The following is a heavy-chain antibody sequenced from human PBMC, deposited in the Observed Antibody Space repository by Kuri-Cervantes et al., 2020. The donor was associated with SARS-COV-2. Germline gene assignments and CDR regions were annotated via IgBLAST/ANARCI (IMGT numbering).Heavy chain of an antibody. Sequence: GSLRLSCTVYGGSFSGYYWSWIRQPPGKGLEWMGEINHSGSTNYNPSLKSRVTISVDTSKNQFSLKLSSVTAADPAVYYCARVSVVVVPAAIHYYYGMDVWGQGTTVTVSS. D-gene: IGHD2-2*01. CDR2: INHSGST. CDR1: GGSFSGYY. J-gene: IGHJ6*02. V-gene: IGHV4-34*01. CDR3: ARVSVVVVPAAIHYYYGMDV.